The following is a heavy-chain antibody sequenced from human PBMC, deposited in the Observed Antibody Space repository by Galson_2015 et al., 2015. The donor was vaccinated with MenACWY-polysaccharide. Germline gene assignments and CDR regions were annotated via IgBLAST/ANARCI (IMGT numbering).Heavy chain of an antibody. V-gene: IGHV4-59*01. J-gene: IGHJ2*01. Sequence: ETLSLTCTVSGGSISSYYWNWLRPPPGKGLEWVGYINYSGSTNHNPSLKSRVTMSVDTSKNQFSLNLTSVTDADTAVYYCARAIAVAGQRRDFDLWGRGTLVTVSS. CDR1: GGSISSYY. CDR3: ARAIAVAGQRRDFDL. D-gene: IGHD6-19*01. CDR2: INYSGST.